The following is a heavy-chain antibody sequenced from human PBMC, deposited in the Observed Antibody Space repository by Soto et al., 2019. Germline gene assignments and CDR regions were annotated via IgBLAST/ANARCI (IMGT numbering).Heavy chain of an antibody. CDR2: ISSNGGST. Sequence: EVQLVESGGGLVQPGGSLRLSCAASGFTFSSYAMHWVRQAPGKGLEYVSAISSNGGSTYYANSVKGRFTISRDNSKNTLYLQMGSLRAEDMAVYYCARDRLLAVAGTSFYYWGQGTLVTVSS. J-gene: IGHJ4*02. D-gene: IGHD6-19*01. V-gene: IGHV3-64*01. CDR3: ARDRLLAVAGTSFYY. CDR1: GFTFSSYA.